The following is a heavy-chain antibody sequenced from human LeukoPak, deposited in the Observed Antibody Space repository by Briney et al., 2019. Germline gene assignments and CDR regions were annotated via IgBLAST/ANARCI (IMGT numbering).Heavy chain of an antibody. D-gene: IGHD2-2*01. CDR3: ARGPPIDCSSTSCDPAVGLRYFDY. CDR1: GGSFSGYY. CDR2: INHSGST. V-gene: IGHV4-34*01. Sequence: SETLSLTCAVYGGSFSGYYWSWIRQPPGKGLEWIGEINHSGSTNYNPSLKSRVTISVDTSKNQFSLKLSSVTAADTAVYYCARGPPIDCSSTSCDPAVGLRYFDYWGQGTLVTVSS. J-gene: IGHJ4*02.